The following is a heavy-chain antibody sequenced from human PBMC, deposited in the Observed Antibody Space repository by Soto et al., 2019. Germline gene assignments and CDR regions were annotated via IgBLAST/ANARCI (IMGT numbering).Heavy chain of an antibody. CDR3: AKSAAAVLPLFDY. D-gene: IGHD6-13*01. CDR2: ISYDGSNK. J-gene: IGHJ4*02. CDR1: GFTFSSYG. Sequence: GGSLRLSCAASGFTFSSYGMHWVRQAPGKGLEWVAGISYDGSNKYYADSVKGRFTISRDNSKNTLYLQMNSLRAEDTAVYYCAKSAAAVLPLFDYWGQGTLVTVSS. V-gene: IGHV3-30*18.